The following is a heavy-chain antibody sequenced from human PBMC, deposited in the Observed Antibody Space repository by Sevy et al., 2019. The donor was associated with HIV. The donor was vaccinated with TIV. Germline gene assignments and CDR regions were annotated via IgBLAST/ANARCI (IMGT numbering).Heavy chain of an antibody. J-gene: IGHJ6*02. CDR2: INHSGST. CDR3: ARAFVTIFGVVTSSVFYGMDV. CDR1: GGSFSGYY. V-gene: IGHV4-34*01. Sequence: SETLSLTCAVYGGSFSGYYWSWIRQTPGKGLEWIGEINHSGSTNYNPSLKSRVTISVDTSKNQFSLKLSSVTAADTAVYYCARAFVTIFGVVTSSVFYGMDVWGQGTTVTVSS. D-gene: IGHD3-3*01.